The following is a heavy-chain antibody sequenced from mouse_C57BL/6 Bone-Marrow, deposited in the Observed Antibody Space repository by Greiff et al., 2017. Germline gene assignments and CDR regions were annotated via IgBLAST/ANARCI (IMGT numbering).Heavy chain of an antibody. CDR3: GRGRQWVAY. D-gene: IGHD6-1*01. CDR1: GFNIKDDY. CDR2: IDPNSGGT. V-gene: IGHV1-72*01. Sequence: VQLQQSGAELVRPGASVKLSCTASGFNIKDDYMHWVKQRPGRGLEWIGRIDPNSGGTKYNEKFKSKATLTVDKPSSTAYMQLSSLTSEDSAVYYCGRGRQWVAYWGQGTLVTVSA. J-gene: IGHJ3*01.